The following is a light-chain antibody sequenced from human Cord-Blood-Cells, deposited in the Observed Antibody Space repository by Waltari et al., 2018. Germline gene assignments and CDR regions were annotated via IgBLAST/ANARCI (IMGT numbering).Light chain of an antibody. Sequence: QSVLTQPPSASGTPGPRVTISCSGSSSNIGSNTVNWYQQLPGAAPKLLIYSNNQRPSGVPDRCSGSKSDTSAALAISGLQSEDEAEYYCAAWDDSLNGWVFGGGTKLTVL. V-gene: IGLV1-44*01. CDR2: SNN. J-gene: IGLJ3*02. CDR1: SSNIGSNT. CDR3: AAWDDSLNGWV.